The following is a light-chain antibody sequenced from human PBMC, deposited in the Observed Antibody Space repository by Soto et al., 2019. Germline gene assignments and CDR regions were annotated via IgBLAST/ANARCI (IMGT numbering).Light chain of an antibody. CDR2: DAS. J-gene: IGKJ5*01. CDR1: QSVSSY. Sequence: EIMLTQSPATVSLSPGLRAALSGKASQSVSSYLAWYQQKPGQAPRIIIYDASNRATGIPARFSGSGAGTDCTLTISSLEPEDVEIDYCQHRHNWPITFGQGTRLEIK. V-gene: IGKV3-11*01. CDR3: QHRHNWPIT.